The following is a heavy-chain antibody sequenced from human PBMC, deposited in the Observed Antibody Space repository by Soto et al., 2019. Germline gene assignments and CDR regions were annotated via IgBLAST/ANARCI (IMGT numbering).Heavy chain of an antibody. D-gene: IGHD3-9*01. CDR2: IIPIFGTA. V-gene: IGHV1-69*13. CDR3: ARVGSPLRYFDWLTAFDI. J-gene: IGHJ3*02. Sequence: SVKVSCKASGGTFSSYTISWVRQAPGQGLEWMGGIIPIFGTANYAQKFQGRVTITADESTSTAYMELSSLRSEDTAVYYCARVGSPLRYFDWLTAFDIWGQGTMVTVSS. CDR1: GGTFSSYT.